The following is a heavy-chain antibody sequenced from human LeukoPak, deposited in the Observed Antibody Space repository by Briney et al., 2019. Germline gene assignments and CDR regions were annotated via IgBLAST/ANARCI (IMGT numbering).Heavy chain of an antibody. CDR3: AREYSYYDSSGYYYGSGYFDY. Sequence: SETLSLTCAVYGGSFSGYYWGWIRQPPGKGLEWIGYIYYSGSTNYNPSLQSRVTISVDTSKNQLSLRLSSVTAADTAVYYCAREYSYYDSSGYYYGSGYFDYWGQGTLVTVSS. D-gene: IGHD3-22*01. V-gene: IGHV4-59*01. CDR2: IYYSGST. CDR1: GGSFSGYY. J-gene: IGHJ4*02.